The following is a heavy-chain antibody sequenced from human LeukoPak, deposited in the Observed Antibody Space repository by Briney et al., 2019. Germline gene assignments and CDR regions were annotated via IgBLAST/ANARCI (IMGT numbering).Heavy chain of an antibody. CDR1: GFTFSSYS. D-gene: IGHD2-15*01. CDR2: ISSSSSYI. CDR3: ARARYCSGGSCYRYYGMDV. Sequence: GGSLRLSCAASGFTFSSYSMNWVRQAPGKGLEWVSSISSSSSYIYYADSVKGRFTISRDNAKNSLYLQMNSLRAEDTAVYYCARARYCSGGSCYRYYGMDVWGQGTTVTVSS. J-gene: IGHJ6*02. V-gene: IGHV3-21*01.